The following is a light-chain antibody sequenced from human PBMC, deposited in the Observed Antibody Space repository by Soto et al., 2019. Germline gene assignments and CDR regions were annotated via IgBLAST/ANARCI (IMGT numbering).Light chain of an antibody. J-gene: IGKJ2*01. V-gene: IGKV3-15*01. CDR3: QQYSNWPPDT. CDR2: GAS. Sequence: EIVMTQSPATLSVSPGERATLSCRATQSVSSTLAWSQQKPGQAPRLLIYGASTRATGIPARVSGSGSGTEFTLTISXXXXXXLAVYSCQQYSNWPPDTFGQGTKLEIK. CDR1: QSVSST.